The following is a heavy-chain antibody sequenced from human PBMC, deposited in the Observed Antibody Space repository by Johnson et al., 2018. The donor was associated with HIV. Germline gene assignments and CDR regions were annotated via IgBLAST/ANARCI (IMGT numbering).Heavy chain of an antibody. CDR2: IYSGGST. CDR3: ATGHSSGWYRDAFDI. CDR1: GFTVSSNY. J-gene: IGHJ3*02. V-gene: IGHV3-53*01. D-gene: IGHD6-19*01. Sequence: VQLVESGGGLIQPGGSLRLSCAASGFTVSSNYMSWVRQAPGKGLEWVSVIYSGGSTYYADSVRGRFTISRDNSKTTLYLQMNSLRAEDTAVYYCATGHSSGWYRDAFDIWGQGTMVTVSS.